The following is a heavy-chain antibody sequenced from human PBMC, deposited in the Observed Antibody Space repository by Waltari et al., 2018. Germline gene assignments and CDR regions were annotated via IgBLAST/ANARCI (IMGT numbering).Heavy chain of an antibody. CDR3: ARVPGYS. CDR1: GFTLGNNY. Sequence: EVLLVESGGGLIQPGGSLRLSCVASGFTLGNNYLTWGRQAPGKGLEWVSFIYSGGDTYYADSVKGRFTISRDNSKNTLYLQMNSLRADDTAVYYCARVPGYSWGQGTLVTVSS. CDR2: IYSGGDT. V-gene: IGHV3-53*01. J-gene: IGHJ4*02.